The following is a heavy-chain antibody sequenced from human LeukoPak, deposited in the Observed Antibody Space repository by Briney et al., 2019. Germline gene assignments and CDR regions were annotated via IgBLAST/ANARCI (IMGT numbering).Heavy chain of an antibody. D-gene: IGHD3-22*01. CDR1: GYTFTSYY. J-gene: IGHJ4*02. V-gene: IGHV1-46*03. CDR2: INPSGGST. CDR3: ARDKEYYYDSSRSLDY. Sequence: ASVKVSCKASGYTFTSYYMHWVRQAPGQGLEWMGIINPSGGSTSYAQKFQGRVTMTRDTSTSTVYMELSSLRSEDTAVYYCARDKEYYYDSSRSLDYWGQGTLVTVSS.